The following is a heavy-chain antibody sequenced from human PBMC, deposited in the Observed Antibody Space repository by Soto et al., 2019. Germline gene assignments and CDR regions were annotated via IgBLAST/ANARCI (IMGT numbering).Heavy chain of an antibody. CDR2: IYYSGST. Sequence: QVQLQESGPGLVKPSQTLSLTCTVSGGSISSGGYYWSWIRQHPGKGLEWIGYIYYSGSTYYIPSLKSRVTISVDTSKNPFSLKLSSVTAADTAVYYCARAGYCSGGSCYSLYYFDYWGQGTLVTVSS. D-gene: IGHD2-15*01. CDR1: GGSISSGGYY. J-gene: IGHJ4*02. V-gene: IGHV4-31*03. CDR3: ARAGYCSGGSCYSLYYFDY.